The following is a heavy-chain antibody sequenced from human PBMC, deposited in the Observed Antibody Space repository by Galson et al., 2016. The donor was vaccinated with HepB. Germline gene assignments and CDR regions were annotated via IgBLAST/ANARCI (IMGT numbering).Heavy chain of an antibody. CDR3: ATFLGGSPFSFYYHGMDV. CDR1: GFTFSKTW. V-gene: IGHV3-15*01. CDR2: IKSKTDAGTI. Sequence: SLRLSCAASGFTFSKTWMNWVRQAPGKGLEWVGCIKSKTDAGTIDYAAPVKDRFTISRDDSENMLYLQMNSLKTEDTAIYYCATFLGGSPFSFYYHGMDVWGQGTTVTVSS. J-gene: IGHJ6*02. D-gene: IGHD3-10*01.